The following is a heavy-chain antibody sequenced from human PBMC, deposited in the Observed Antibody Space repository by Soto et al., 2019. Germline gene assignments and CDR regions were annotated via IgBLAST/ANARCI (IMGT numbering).Heavy chain of an antibody. Sequence: QVQLQQWGAGLLKPSETLSLTCAVYGGSFSGYYWSWIRQPPGKGLEWIGEINHSGITNYNPALKGRVTISVDTSNNQFSLKLSSVTAADTAVYYCAREGTARNFDYWGQGTLVTVSS. CDR2: INHSGIT. D-gene: IGHD5-18*01. CDR1: GGSFSGYY. CDR3: AREGTARNFDY. J-gene: IGHJ4*02. V-gene: IGHV4-34*01.